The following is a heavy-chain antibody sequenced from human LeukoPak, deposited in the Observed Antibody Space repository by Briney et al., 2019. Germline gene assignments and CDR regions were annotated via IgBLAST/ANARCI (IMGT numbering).Heavy chain of an antibody. CDR1: TFTVINNY. J-gene: IGHJ2*01. V-gene: IGHV3-66*01. CDR3: TRDNRDESGSYSTRFDL. CDR2: TYGDGST. D-gene: IGHD1-26*01. Sequence: GGSLRLSCTASTFTVINNYMSWVRQTPGKGLEWVSVTYGDGSTYYADSVEGRFTVSRDNSKNALYLQMNTLRAEDTAVYYCTRDNRDESGSYSTRFDLWGRGTLVTVSS.